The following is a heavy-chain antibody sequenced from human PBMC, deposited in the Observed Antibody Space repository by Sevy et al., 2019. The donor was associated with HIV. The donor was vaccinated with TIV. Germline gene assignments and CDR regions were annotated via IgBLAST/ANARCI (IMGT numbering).Heavy chain of an antibody. J-gene: IGHJ4*02. D-gene: IGHD3-3*01. CDR2: IYYTGRT. V-gene: IGHV4-59*01. CDR3: ARNAFWSGVPDY. CDR1: GGSISTYY. Sequence: SETLSLTCTVSGGSISTYYWSWIRQSPGKGLEWIGYIYYTGRTWYTPSLKSRATISVDTPKNQFSLELRSVTAADTAVYFCARNAFWSGVPDYWGPGNLVTVSS.